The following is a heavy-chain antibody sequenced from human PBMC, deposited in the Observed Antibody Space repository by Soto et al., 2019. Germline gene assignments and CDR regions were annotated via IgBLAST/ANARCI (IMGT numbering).Heavy chain of an antibody. V-gene: IGHV3-48*01. CDR1: RFTFSSYS. J-gene: IGHJ4*02. CDR2: ISSYSSTI. D-gene: IGHD1-1*01. Sequence: GGSLRLSCAASRFTFSSYSMTWVRQAPGKGLEWISYISSYSSTIYYADSVKGRFTIARDTSATTAYLELHSLTSEDTAVYYCARDSSNNWWGSWYWGRGTLVTVSS. CDR3: ARDSSNNWWGSWY.